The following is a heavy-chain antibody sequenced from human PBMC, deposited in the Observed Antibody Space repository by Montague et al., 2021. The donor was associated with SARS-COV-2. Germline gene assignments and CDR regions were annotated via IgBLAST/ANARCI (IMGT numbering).Heavy chain of an antibody. D-gene: IGHD3-22*01. CDR2: ISDGGST. Sequence: SETLSLTCTVSAGSISSHYWGWIRQPPGKALEWVGYISDGGSTKYNPSLQSRVTISVDTARNQFSLKLLSVTAADTAFYYCARVDSSGPGEYWGQGILVGVSS. J-gene: IGHJ4*02. CDR3: ARVDSSGPGEY. V-gene: IGHV4-59*08. CDR1: AGSISSHY.